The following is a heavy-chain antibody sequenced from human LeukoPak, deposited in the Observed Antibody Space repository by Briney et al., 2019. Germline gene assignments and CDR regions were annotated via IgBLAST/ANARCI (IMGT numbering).Heavy chain of an antibody. D-gene: IGHD6-6*01. V-gene: IGHV3-23*01. CDR3: AKDSGRFSHSSSVDY. CDR2: ISGGGSST. Sequence: GGSLRLSCTASGFRFSNYAMNWVRQAPGKGLEWVSVISGGGSSTNYADSVKGRFTISRDNSKNTLYLQMNSLRAEDTAVYYCAKDSGRFSHSSSVDYWGQGTLVTVSS. J-gene: IGHJ4*02. CDR1: GFRFSNYA.